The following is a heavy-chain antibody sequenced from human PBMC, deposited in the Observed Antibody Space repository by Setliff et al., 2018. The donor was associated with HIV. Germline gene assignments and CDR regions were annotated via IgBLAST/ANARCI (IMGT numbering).Heavy chain of an antibody. D-gene: IGHD3-3*01. CDR2: IYSTGST. CDR1: GPSINIHY. Sequence: PSETLSLTCTVSGPSINIHYWSWIRQSPGKAFEWIGYIYSTGSTNYNPSLQSRVTILMDLSRNQLSLHLASVTTADTAVYFCAPGEGVASTYYHDWGQGTQVTVS. V-gene: IGHV4-59*03. CDR3: APGEGVASTYYHD. J-gene: IGHJ4*01.